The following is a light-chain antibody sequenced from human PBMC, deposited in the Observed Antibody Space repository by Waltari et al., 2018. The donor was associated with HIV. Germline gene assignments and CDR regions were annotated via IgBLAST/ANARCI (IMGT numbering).Light chain of an antibody. V-gene: IGLV2-14*03. Sequence: QSALTQPASVSGSPGQSVTISCTGPTINYNSVSWYQQHPAKAPQLIIFEGTYRPSGVSNRFAGSKSGNTASLTISGLQGEDEAHYYCSSYTASGSVIFGGGTNLTVL. CDR2: EGT. J-gene: IGLJ2*01. CDR1: TINYNS. CDR3: SSYTASGSVI.